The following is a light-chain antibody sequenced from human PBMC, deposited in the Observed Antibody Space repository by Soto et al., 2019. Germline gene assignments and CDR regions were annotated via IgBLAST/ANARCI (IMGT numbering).Light chain of an antibody. CDR3: QQSYSTPT. J-gene: IGKJ1*01. CDR2: AAS. V-gene: IGKV1-39*01. Sequence: DIQMTQSPSSLSASVGDRVTITCRASQSISSYLNWYQQKPGKAPKLLIYAASSLQSGVPSRFSGSESGTDFTLTISSLQPEDFATYYCQQSYSTPTFDQGTKVKIK. CDR1: QSISSY.